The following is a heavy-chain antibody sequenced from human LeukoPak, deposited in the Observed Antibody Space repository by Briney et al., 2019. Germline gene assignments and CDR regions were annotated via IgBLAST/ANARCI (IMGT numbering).Heavy chain of an antibody. CDR2: ISGNGSSI. J-gene: IGHJ5*02. Sequence: GGSLRLSCAASGFIFSSYEMNWVRQAPGKGLEWVSYISGNGSSIFYADSVKGRVTISRDNAEKSLYLQMNSLRAEDTAVYYCARSGHYGAGSYYSLNGFDPWGQGTLVTVSS. CDR1: GFIFSSYE. V-gene: IGHV3-48*03. CDR3: ARSGHYGAGSYYSLNGFDP. D-gene: IGHD3-10*01.